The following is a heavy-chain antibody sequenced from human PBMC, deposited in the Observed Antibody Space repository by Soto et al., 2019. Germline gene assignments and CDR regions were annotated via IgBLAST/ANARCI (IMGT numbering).Heavy chain of an antibody. CDR3: ARDLPKYCSGGSCYSNYYYYMDV. V-gene: IGHV3-66*01. Sequence: GGSLRLSCAASGFTVSSNYMSWVRQAPGKGLEWVSVIYSGGSTYYADSVKGRFTISRDNSKNTLYLQMNSLRAEDTAVYYCARDLPKYCSGGSCYSNYYYYMDVWGKGTTVTVSS. CDR2: IYSGGST. CDR1: GFTVSSNY. J-gene: IGHJ6*03. D-gene: IGHD2-15*01.